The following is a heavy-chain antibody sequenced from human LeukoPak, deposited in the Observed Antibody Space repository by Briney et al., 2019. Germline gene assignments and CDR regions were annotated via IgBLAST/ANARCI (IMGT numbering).Heavy chain of an antibody. CDR2: ISSSSRTI. V-gene: IGHV3-48*01. Sequence: GGSLRLSCAASGCTFSSYRMNWVRQAPGKGVEWVSYISSSSRTIYYADSVKGRLTISRDNAKNSLYLQMNSLRAEDTAVYYCARDVSSSRVGSPFDYWGQGTLVTVSS. CDR3: ARDVSSSRVGSPFDY. J-gene: IGHJ4*02. CDR1: GCTFSSYR. D-gene: IGHD6-13*01.